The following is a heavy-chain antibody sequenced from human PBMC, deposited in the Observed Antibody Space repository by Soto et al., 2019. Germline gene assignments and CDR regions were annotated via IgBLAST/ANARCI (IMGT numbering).Heavy chain of an antibody. J-gene: IGHJ6*02. D-gene: IGHD3-3*01. CDR1: GFTFSSYG. CDR3: AREVEWLRRVGMDV. V-gene: IGHV3-33*01. CDR2: IWYDGSNK. Sequence: QVQLVESGGGVVQPGRSLRLSCAASGFTFSSYGMHWVRQAPGKGLEWVAVIWYDGSNKYYADSVKGRFTISRDNSKNTLYLQMNSLRAEDTAVYYCAREVEWLRRVGMDVWGQGTTVTVSS.